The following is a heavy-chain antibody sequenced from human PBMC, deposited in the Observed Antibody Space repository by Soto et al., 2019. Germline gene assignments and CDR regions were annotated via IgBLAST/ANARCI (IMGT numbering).Heavy chain of an antibody. CDR3: ARWESGDWYLGI. D-gene: IGHD2-21*02. J-gene: IGHJ4*02. CDR1: GFTFSGYW. Sequence: EVQLVESGGGLAQPGGSLRLSCAASGFTFSGYWMTWVRQAPGKGLEWVASINQDGTLKYFVDSVRGRFTISRDNAKSSVFLQMINLRVDDTAVYYCARWESGDWYLGIWGQGTLISFSS. V-gene: IGHV3-7*03. CDR2: INQDGTLK.